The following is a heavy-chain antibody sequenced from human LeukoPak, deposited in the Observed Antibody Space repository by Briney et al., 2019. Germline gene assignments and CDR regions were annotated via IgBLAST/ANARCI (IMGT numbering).Heavy chain of an antibody. J-gene: IGHJ4*02. CDR1: GGSYSGYY. D-gene: IGHD1-26*01. Sequence: PSETLSLTCAVYGGSYSGYYWSWIRQPPGKGLEWIGEINHSGSTNYNPSLKSRVTISVDTSKNQFSLKLSSVTAADTAVYYCARGGIVGASRFDYWGQGTLVTVSS. CDR2: INHSGST. V-gene: IGHV4-34*01. CDR3: ARGGIVGASRFDY.